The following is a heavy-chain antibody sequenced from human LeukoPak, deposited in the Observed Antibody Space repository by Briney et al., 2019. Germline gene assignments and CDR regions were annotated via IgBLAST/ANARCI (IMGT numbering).Heavy chain of an antibody. CDR1: GFTVSSNY. J-gene: IGHJ3*02. Sequence: GGSLRLSCAASGFTVSSNYMSWVRQAPGKGLEWVSVIYSGGSTYYADSVKGRFTISRDNYKNTLYFQMNSLRAEATAVYDCARDVKGAATAFDIWGQGTMVTVSS. V-gene: IGHV3-66*01. D-gene: IGHD1-26*01. CDR3: ARDVKGAATAFDI. CDR2: IYSGGST.